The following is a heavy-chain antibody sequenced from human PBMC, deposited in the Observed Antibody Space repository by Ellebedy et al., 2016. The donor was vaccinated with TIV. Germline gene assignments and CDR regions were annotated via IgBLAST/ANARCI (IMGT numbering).Heavy chain of an antibody. CDR3: ARLWGGSSSPYGRYYGMDV. D-gene: IGHD6-13*01. J-gene: IGHJ6*02. Sequence: SETLSLTCAVYGGSFSGYYWTRIRQPPGKGLEWIGYIYYSGSTNYNPSLKSRVTITVDTSKNQFSLKLSSVTAADTAVYYCARLWGGSSSPYGRYYGMDVWGQGTTVTVSS. CDR2: IYYSGST. CDR1: GGSFSGYY. V-gene: IGHV4-59*08.